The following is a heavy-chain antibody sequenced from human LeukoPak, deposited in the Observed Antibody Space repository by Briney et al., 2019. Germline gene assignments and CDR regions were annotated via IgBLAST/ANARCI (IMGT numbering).Heavy chain of an antibody. CDR1: GFTFSSYA. J-gene: IGHJ3*02. V-gene: IGHV3-64*02. CDR2: ISSNGGST. D-gene: IGHD2-15*01. Sequence: GGSLRLSCAASGFTFSSYAMHWVRQAPGKGQEYVSGISSNGGSTYYADSVKGRFTISRDNSKNTLYLQMGSLRAEDMAVYYCARESGRDDAFDIWGQGTMVTVSS. CDR3: ARESGRDDAFDI.